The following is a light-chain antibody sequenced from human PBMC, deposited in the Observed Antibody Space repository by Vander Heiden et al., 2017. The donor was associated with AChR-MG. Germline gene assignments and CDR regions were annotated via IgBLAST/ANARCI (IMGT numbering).Light chain of an antibody. V-gene: IGLV2-8*01. CDR2: EVN. J-gene: IGLJ1*01. Sequence: QSALTQPPSASGSPGQSVTISCTVTSGDIGNHNYVSWYQQHPGKDHKLMIYEVNKRTAGVPDRFSGAKSGNTASLTVSGLQAEDEADYYCSSYASGKNWVVGTGTWVTVL. CDR1: SGDIGNHNY. CDR3: SSYASGKNWV.